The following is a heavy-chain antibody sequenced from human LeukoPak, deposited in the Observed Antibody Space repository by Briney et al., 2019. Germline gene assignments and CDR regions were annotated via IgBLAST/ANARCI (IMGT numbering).Heavy chain of an antibody. CDR2: ISASSVST. V-gene: IGHV3-23*01. J-gene: IGHJ4*02. Sequence: PGGSLRLSCAASGFTFSIYAMTWVRQAPGKGLEWVSGISASSVSTHYADSVKGRFTISRDNSKNTLYLQMNSLRAEDTAVYYCAKGIYGDYALDHWGQGTLVTVSS. CDR3: AKGIYGDYALDH. D-gene: IGHD4-17*01. CDR1: GFTFSIYA.